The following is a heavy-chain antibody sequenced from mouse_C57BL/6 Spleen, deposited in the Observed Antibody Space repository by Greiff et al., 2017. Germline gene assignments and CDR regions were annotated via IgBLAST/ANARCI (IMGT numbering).Heavy chain of an antibody. CDR3: ARHYGNYEGYFDY. V-gene: IGHV1-81*01. J-gene: IGHJ2*01. CDR2: IYPRSGNT. D-gene: IGHD2-1*01. CDR1: GYTFTSYG. Sequence: VQGVESGAELARPGASVKLSCKASGYTFTSYGISWVKQRTGQGLEWIGEIYPRSGNTYYNEKFKGKATLTADKSSSTAYMELRSLTSEDSAVYFCARHYGNYEGYFDYWGQGTTLTVSS.